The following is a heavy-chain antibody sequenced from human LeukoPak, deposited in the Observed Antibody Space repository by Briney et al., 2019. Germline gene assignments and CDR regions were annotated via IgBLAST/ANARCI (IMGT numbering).Heavy chain of an antibody. CDR2: IYSGGSK. CDR1: GFTVSSYY. Sequence: PGGSLRLSCVASGFTVSSYYMSWVRQAPGKGLEWVSVIYSGGSKYHADSVKGRFTISRDNSKKALYLQMNSLRVEDTAVYYCARDKVAADHLDYWGQGTLVTVSS. CDR3: ARDKVAADHLDY. V-gene: IGHV3-66*01. D-gene: IGHD6-13*01. J-gene: IGHJ4*02.